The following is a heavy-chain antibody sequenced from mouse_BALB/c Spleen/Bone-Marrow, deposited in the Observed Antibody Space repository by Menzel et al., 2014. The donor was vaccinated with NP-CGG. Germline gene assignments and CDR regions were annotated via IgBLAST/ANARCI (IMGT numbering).Heavy chain of an antibody. CDR3: ARHHRYAYYFDY. CDR2: IHPNSSNT. V-gene: IGHV1S130*01. CDR1: GYTFTSSW. Sequence: QVQLQQSGSVLVRPGASVKLSCKASGYTFTSSWMHWAKQRPGQGLERIGEIHPNSSNTNYNEKFKGKATLTVDTSSSTAYVDLSSLTSEDSAVYYCARHHRYAYYFDYWGQGTTLTVSS. D-gene: IGHD2-14*01. J-gene: IGHJ2*01.